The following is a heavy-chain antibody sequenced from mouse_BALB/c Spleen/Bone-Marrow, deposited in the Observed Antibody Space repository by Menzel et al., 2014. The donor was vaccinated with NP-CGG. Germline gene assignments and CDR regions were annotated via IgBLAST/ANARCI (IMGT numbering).Heavy chain of an antibody. CDR2: IYPGDGDT. J-gene: IGHJ2*01. CDR3: ARRGGNPSFDY. CDR1: GYAFSSSW. D-gene: IGHD2-1*01. Sequence: VMLVESGPELVKPGASVKISCEASGYAFSSSWMNWVKQRPGQGLEWIGRIYPGDGDTNYNGKFKGKATLTADKSSSTAYMQLSSLTSLDSAVYFCARRGGNPSFDYWGQGTTLTVSS. V-gene: IGHV1-82*01.